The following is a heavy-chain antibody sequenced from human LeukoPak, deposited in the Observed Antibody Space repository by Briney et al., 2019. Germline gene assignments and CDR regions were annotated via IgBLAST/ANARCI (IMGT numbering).Heavy chain of an antibody. D-gene: IGHD1-26*01. V-gene: IGHV4-30-2*01. CDR1: GGSISSGGYS. CDR3: ARGSGSRDWYFDL. CDR2: IYHSGST. J-gene: IGHJ2*01. Sequence: SQTLSLTCAVSGGSISSGGYSWSWIRQPPGKGLEWIGYIYHSGSTYYNPSLKSRVTISVDTSKNQFSLRLSSVTAADTAVYYCARGSGSRDWYFDLWGRGTLVTVSS.